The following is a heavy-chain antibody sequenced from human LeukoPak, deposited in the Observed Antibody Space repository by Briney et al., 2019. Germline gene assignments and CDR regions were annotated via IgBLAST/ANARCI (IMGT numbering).Heavy chain of an antibody. D-gene: IGHD5-18*01. CDR2: SHHSGGA. CDR1: GASISSYY. J-gene: IGHJ3*02. V-gene: IGHV4-59*08. Sequence: SETLSLTCIVSGASISSYYWTWIRQPPGKGLEWIGFSHHSGGAYYNPSLKSRVTISLDTSKNQFSLKLSSVTDADTAVYYCARQDTAMSYAYDIWGQGTMVIVSS. CDR3: ARQDTAMSYAYDI.